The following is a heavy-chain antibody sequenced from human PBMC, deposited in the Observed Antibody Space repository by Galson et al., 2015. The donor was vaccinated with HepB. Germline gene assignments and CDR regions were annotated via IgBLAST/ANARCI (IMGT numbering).Heavy chain of an antibody. CDR2: IYPGDSHT. CDR1: GYTFTSHW. D-gene: IGHD3-3*01. J-gene: IGHJ5*02. CDR3: ARHVSSFGGEFWNDYGYGCCDP. V-gene: IGHV5-51*01. Sequence: QSGAEVKKPGESLKLSCKGSGYTFTSHWIGWVRQMPGKGLEWMGIIYPGDSHTRYRPSFQGQVTISVDRSSSTAYLQWSSLKASDNAMYYCARHVSSFGGEFWNDYGYGCCDPWGQGTLLTVS.